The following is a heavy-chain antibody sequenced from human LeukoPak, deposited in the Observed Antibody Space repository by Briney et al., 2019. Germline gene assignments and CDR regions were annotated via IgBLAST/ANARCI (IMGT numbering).Heavy chain of an antibody. CDR3: AKAGPGSSSYGGDN. CDR1: GFTFSSYA. Sequence: GGSLRLSCAASGFTFSSYAMHWVRQDPGKGLERVAVISYDGSNKYYADSVKGRFTISRDNSKNTLYLQMNSLKAEDTAVYYCAKAGPGSSSYGGDNWGQGTLVTVSS. V-gene: IGHV3-30*04. D-gene: IGHD6-6*01. CDR2: ISYDGSNK. J-gene: IGHJ4*02.